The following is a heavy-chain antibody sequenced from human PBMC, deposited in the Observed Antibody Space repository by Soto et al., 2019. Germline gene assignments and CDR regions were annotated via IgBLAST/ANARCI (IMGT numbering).Heavy chain of an antibody. CDR1: GGTFSSYA. CDR3: ARSDCSSTSCYYYYYYGMDV. J-gene: IGHJ6*02. V-gene: IGHV1-69*13. D-gene: IGHD2-2*01. Sequence: SSVKVSCKASGGTFSSYAISWVRQAPGQGLEWMGGIIPIFGTANYAQKFQGRVTITADESTSTAYMELSSLRSEDTAVYYCARSDCSSTSCYYYYYYGMDVWGQGTTVPVSS. CDR2: IIPIFGTA.